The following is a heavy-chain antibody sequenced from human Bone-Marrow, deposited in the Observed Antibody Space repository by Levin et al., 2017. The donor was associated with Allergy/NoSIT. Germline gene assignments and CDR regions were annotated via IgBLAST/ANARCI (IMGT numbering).Heavy chain of an antibody. Sequence: PGESLKISCKASGYSFTTYEINWVRHVTGQGPEWLGWMNPNTGATDYAGKFQGRVTMTRNISINTAYMELSSLRFEDTALYFCARAGGSGPIGHYYGMDVWGQGTTVAVSS. CDR3: ARAGGSGPIGHYYGMDV. J-gene: IGHJ6*02. V-gene: IGHV1-8*01. D-gene: IGHD3-10*01. CDR1: GYSFTTYE. CDR2: MNPNTGAT.